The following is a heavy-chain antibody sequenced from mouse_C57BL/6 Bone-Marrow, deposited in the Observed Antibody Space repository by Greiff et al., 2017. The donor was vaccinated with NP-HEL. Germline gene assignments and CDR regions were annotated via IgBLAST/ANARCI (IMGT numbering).Heavy chain of an antibody. CDR3: TYSNYYYAMDY. J-gene: IGHJ4*01. V-gene: IGHV1-5*01. CDR1: GYTFTSYW. D-gene: IGHD2-5*01. CDR2: IYPGNSDT. Sequence: EVQLQQSGTVLARPGASVKLSCKTSGYTFTSYWMHWVKQRPGQGLEWIGAIYPGNSDTSYNQKFKGKATLTAVTSASTAYMELSSLTHEDSAVYYCTYSNYYYAMDYWGQGTSVTVSS.